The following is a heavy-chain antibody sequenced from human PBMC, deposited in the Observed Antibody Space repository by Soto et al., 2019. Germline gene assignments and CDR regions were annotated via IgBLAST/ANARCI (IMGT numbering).Heavy chain of an antibody. Sequence: EVQLLESGGGSVQPGGSLRLSCAASGFTFSSYAMSWVRQAPGKGLEWVSTISGSDTGTYYADSVKGRFTISRDNSKNTLYLQMNSLRAEDTAVYYCVNARPGRKGITTLDYWGKGTLVTVSS. J-gene: IGHJ4*02. CDR3: VNARPGRKGITTLDY. D-gene: IGHD4-4*01. CDR2: ISGSDTGT. CDR1: GFTFSSYA. V-gene: IGHV3-23*01.